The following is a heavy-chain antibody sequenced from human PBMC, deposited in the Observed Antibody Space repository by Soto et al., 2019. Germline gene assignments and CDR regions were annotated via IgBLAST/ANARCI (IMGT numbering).Heavy chain of an antibody. CDR1: GFTFRNYA. Sequence: GGSLRLFCAASGFTFRNYAATWTREAPGKGLEWVASLLRSGSSAYYADSVRGRFTISSDTSANSLYLQMDNLRAEDTAIYYCAKDAISGDGIWLMDSWGQGTVVTVSS. D-gene: IGHD4-17*01. V-gene: IGHV3-23*01. CDR3: AKDAISGDGIWLMDS. J-gene: IGHJ5*02. CDR2: LLRSGSSA.